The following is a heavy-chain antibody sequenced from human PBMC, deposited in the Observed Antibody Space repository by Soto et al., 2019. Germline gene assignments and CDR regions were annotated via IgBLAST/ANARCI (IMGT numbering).Heavy chain of an antibody. V-gene: IGHV1-69*13. CDR1: GGSFGSSA. CDR3: ARLRRDWGDAFDL. J-gene: IGHJ3*01. CDR2: IIPVFDKA. Sequence: ASVKVSCKASGGSFGSSAISWVRQAPAQGLEWMGEIIPVFDKANYAQNFQGRLTITADEPTGTVFMQLSSLRSEDTAVYFCARLRRDWGDAFDLWGLGTLVTVSS. D-gene: IGHD3-16*01.